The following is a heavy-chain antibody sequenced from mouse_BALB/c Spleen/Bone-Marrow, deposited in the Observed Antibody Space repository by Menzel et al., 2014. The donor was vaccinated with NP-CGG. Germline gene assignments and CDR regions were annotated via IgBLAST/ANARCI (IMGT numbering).Heavy chain of an antibody. D-gene: IGHD2-4*01. Sequence: VQLQHSGAALVKPGASVKMSCKASGYTFTSYWMHWVKQRPGQGLEWIGTIDPSDSYTSYNQKFKGKATLTVDTSSSTAYMQLSSLTSEDSAVYYCTRDDYGYWGQGTTLTVSS. V-gene: IGHV1S127*01. J-gene: IGHJ2*01. CDR2: IDPSDSYT. CDR1: GYTFTSYW. CDR3: TRDDYGY.